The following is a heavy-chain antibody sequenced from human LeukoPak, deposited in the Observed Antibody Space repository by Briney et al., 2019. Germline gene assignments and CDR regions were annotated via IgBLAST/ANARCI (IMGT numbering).Heavy chain of an antibody. Sequence: SETLSLTCAVYGGSFSGYYWSWIRQPPGKGLEWIGEINHSGSTNYNPSPKSRVTISVDTSKNQFSLKLSSVTAADTAVYYCARLRVQWLPPGPWGQGTLVTVSS. CDR3: ARLRVQWLPPGP. CDR1: GGSFSGYY. D-gene: IGHD6-19*01. CDR2: INHSGST. J-gene: IGHJ5*02. V-gene: IGHV4-34*01.